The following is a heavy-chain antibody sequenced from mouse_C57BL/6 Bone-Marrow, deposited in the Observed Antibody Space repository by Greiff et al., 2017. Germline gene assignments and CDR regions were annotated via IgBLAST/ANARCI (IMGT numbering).Heavy chain of an antibody. J-gene: IGHJ4*01. CDR3: TREGVLYYSNYGAMDY. D-gene: IGHD2-5*01. V-gene: IGHV1-15*01. CDR1: GYTFTDYE. Sequence: QVQLQQSGAELVRPGASVTLSCKASGYTFTDYEMHWVKQTPVHGLEWIGAIDPETGGTAYNQKFKGKAILTADKSSSPAYMELRSLTSEDSAVYYCTREGVLYYSNYGAMDYWGQGTSVTVSA. CDR2: IDPETGGT.